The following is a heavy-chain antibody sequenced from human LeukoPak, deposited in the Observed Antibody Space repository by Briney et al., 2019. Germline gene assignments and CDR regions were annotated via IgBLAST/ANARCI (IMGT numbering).Heavy chain of an antibody. J-gene: IGHJ1*01. Sequence: ESLKLSCKGSGYSFTTYCIDWVRQMPGKGLEWMGVIYPSYSDTRYSPSFQGKVTISADKSISTAYLQWSSLKASDTAMYYCASRGGKSYFHTWGQGTLVTVSS. CDR1: GYSFTTYC. CDR3: ASRGGKSYFHT. V-gene: IGHV5-51*01. D-gene: IGHD1-26*01. CDR2: IYPSYSDT.